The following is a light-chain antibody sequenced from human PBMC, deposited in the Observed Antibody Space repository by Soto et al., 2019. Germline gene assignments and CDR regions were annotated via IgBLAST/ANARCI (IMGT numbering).Light chain of an antibody. J-gene: IGKJ2*01. CDR1: QSVSSSY. V-gene: IGKV3-20*01. CDR2: GVS. CDR3: QQYDSSPVT. Sequence: ENVLTQSPGTLSLSPGERATLSCRASQSVSSSYLNWYQQKRGQAPRLLIYGVSRRTTDIPGRFSGRGSGTDFPLTISRLEPEDFAVYYCQQYDSSPVTFGQGTKLEIK.